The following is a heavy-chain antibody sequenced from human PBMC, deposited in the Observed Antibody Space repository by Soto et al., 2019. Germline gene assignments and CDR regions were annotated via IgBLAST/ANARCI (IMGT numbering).Heavy chain of an antibody. Sequence: GGSLRLSCAASGFTFSSYGMHWVRQAPGKGLEWVAVISYDGSNKYYADSVKGRFTISRDNSKNTLFLQMNSLRADDTAVYYCAKDQASGQGSFDSWGQGTLVTVSS. CDR1: GFTFSSYG. V-gene: IGHV3-30*18. CDR2: ISYDGSNK. J-gene: IGHJ4*02. CDR3: AKDQASGQGSFDS.